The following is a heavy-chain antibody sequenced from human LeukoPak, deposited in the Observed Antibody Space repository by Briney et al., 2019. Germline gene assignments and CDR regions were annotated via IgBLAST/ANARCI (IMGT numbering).Heavy chain of an antibody. J-gene: IGHJ3*01. CDR1: GFTVSSNY. D-gene: IGHD5-12*01. Sequence: GGSLRLSCAASGFTVSSNYMSWVRQAPGKGLEWVSVLYTGGTTYYADSVKGRFTISRDNSKNTVYLDMNSLRAEDTAMYYCARAVDIVVTTPFDLWGQGTMVTVSS. CDR3: ARAVDIVVTTPFDL. CDR2: LYTGGTT. V-gene: IGHV3-66*01.